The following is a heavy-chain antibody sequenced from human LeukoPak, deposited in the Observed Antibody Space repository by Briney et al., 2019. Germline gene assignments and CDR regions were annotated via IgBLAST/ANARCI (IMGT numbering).Heavy chain of an antibody. CDR1: GGSFSGYY. D-gene: IGHD3-16*02. Sequence: PSETLSLTCAVYGGSFSGYYWSWIRQPPGKGLEWIGEINHSGSTNYNPSLKSRVTISVDTSKNQFSLKLSSVTAADTAVYYCARSGLIYDYVWGSYRHTFDYWGQGTLVTVSS. CDR3: ARSGLIYDYVWGSYRHTFDY. J-gene: IGHJ4*02. V-gene: IGHV4-34*01. CDR2: INHSGST.